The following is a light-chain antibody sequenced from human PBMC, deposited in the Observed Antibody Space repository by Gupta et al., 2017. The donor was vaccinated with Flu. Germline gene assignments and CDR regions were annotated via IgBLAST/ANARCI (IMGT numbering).Light chain of an antibody. J-gene: IGKJ5*01. CDR2: DAS. Sequence: DIQMTQSPYSLSASVGDRVTITCKASQDLGKRLTWYPQHQGKAANLLIYDASNREKRGASRFSGSGCGNNFFFTIISRQPQDVAAYYCHLHKNIPPVIFGQGTQLDIK. CDR1: QDLGKR. CDR3: HLHKNIPPVI. V-gene: IGKV1-33*01.